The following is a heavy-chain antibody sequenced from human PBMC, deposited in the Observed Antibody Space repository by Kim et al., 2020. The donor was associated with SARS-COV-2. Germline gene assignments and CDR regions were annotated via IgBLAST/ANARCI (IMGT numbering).Heavy chain of an antibody. Sequence: YAQKLQGRVTMTTDTSTSTAYMELRSLRSDDTAVYYCARGPLVGANWFDPWGQGTLVTVSS. D-gene: IGHD1-26*01. J-gene: IGHJ5*02. V-gene: IGHV1-18*01. CDR3: ARGPLVGANWFDP.